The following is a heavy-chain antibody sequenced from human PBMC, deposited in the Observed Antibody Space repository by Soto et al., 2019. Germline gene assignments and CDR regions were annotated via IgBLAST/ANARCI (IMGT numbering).Heavy chain of an antibody. V-gene: IGHV5-51*01. J-gene: IGHJ6*02. CDR2: IYPGDSDT. CDR3: ARSGDIAARPVYYYGMDV. D-gene: IGHD6-6*01. CDR1: GYSFTSYW. Sequence: PGESLKISCKGSGYSFTSYWIGWVRQMPGKGLEWMGTIYPGDSDTRYSPSFQGQVTISADKSISTAYLQWSSLKASDTATYYCARSGDIAARPVYYYGMDVWGQGTTVTVSS.